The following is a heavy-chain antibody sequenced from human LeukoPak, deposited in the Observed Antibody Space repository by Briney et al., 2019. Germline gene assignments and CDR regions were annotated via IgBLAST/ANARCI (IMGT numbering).Heavy chain of an antibody. CDR2: ISWDGDTT. Sequence: GGSLRLSCAASGFTFDDYTMHWVRQTPGKGLEWVSLISWDGDTTYYTDSVKGRFTVSRDNSQNSLYLQMNSLRPEDTALYYCAKEDDMVRGVIGAFDIWGQGTVVTVSS. J-gene: IGHJ3*02. CDR1: GFTFDDYT. CDR3: AKEDDMVRGVIGAFDI. V-gene: IGHV3-43D*03. D-gene: IGHD3-10*01.